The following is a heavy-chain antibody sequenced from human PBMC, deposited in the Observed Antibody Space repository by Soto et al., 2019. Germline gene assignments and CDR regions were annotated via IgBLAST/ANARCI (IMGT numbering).Heavy chain of an antibody. CDR3: ARGGHSSSSAH. D-gene: IGHD6-6*01. V-gene: IGHV1-8*02. J-gene: IGHJ4*02. CDR2: MNPSSGNT. CDR1: GGTFSSYA. Sequence: ASVKVSCKASGGTFSSYAISWVRQATGQGLEWMGWMNPSSGNTGYAQKFQGRVTMTRNTSISTAYMELSSLRSEDTAVYYCARGGHSSSSAHWGQGTLVTVSS.